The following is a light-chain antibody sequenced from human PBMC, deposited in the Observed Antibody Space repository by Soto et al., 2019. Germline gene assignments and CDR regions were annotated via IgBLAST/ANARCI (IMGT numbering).Light chain of an antibody. Sequence: QSALTQPASVSGSPGQSITISCTGTSSDVGGYNYVSWYQQHPGKAPKLMIYDVSNRPSEVSNRFSGSKSGNTASLTISGLQAEEEYDYYCSSYTSSSTLVVFGGGTKLTVL. CDR1: SSDVGGYNY. CDR2: DVS. CDR3: SSYTSSSTLVV. V-gene: IGLV2-14*01. J-gene: IGLJ2*01.